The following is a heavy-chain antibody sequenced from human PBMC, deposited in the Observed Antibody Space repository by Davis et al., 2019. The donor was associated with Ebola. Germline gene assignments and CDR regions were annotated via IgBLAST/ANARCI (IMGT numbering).Heavy chain of an antibody. CDR2: INHSGST. J-gene: IGHJ6*03. Sequence: SETLSLTCAVYGGSFSGYYWSWIRQPPGKGLEWIGEINHSGSTNYNPSLKSRVTISVDTSKNQFSLKLSSVTAADTAVYYCARLSGRYMDVWGKGTTVTVSS. CDR1: GGSFSGYY. D-gene: IGHD3-10*01. CDR3: ARLSGRYMDV. V-gene: IGHV4-34*01.